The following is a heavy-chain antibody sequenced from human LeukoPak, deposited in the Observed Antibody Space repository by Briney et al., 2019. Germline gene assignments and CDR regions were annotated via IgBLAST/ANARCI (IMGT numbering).Heavy chain of an antibody. D-gene: IGHD5-18*01. Sequence: ASVKVSCKASGYTFTSYYMHWVRHAPGQGLEWMGIINPSGSSTSYAQKFQGRVTMTRDTSTSTVYMELSSLRSEDTAVYYCATYVDTAMVTTYYYYYYMDVWGKGTTVTVSS. CDR1: GYTFTSYY. J-gene: IGHJ6*03. CDR3: ATYVDTAMVTTYYYYYYMDV. CDR2: INPSGSST. V-gene: IGHV1-46*01.